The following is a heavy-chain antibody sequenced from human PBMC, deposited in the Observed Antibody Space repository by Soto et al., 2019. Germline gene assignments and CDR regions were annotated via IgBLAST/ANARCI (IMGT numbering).Heavy chain of an antibody. J-gene: IGHJ4*02. CDR3: ARDKITGLVDY. CDR1: GGSFSGYY. Sequence: QVQLQQWGAGLLKPSETLSLTCAVYGGSFSGYYWTWIRQPPGTGLEWIGEINHSGSTNYNPSLKSRVTISVATSTTPFSLKLTSVTAADAAVYYGARDKITGLVDYWGQGTLVTVSS. D-gene: IGHD2-8*02. V-gene: IGHV4-34*01. CDR2: INHSGST.